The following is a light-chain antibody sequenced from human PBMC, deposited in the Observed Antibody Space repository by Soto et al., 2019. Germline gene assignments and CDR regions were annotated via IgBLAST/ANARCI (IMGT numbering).Light chain of an antibody. CDR1: QSLLDRDDGNMY. Sequence: EIVMTQTPLSLPVTPVDPASISCMSSQSLLDRDDGNMYLDWYVQKPGQSPQLLIYDASALPRGVPSRFSGSGSGTKFTLTIASLQPDDFATYYCQQYETFSGTFGPGTKVDIK. CDR3: QQYETFSGT. V-gene: IGKV2-40*01. J-gene: IGKJ1*01. CDR2: DAS.